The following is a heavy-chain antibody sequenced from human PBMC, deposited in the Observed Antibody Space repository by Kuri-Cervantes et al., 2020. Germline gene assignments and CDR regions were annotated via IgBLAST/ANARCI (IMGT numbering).Heavy chain of an antibody. V-gene: IGHV1-58*01. J-gene: IGHJ6*03. D-gene: IGHD1-1*01. CDR1: GFTFTSSA. CDR2: IVVGSGNT. CDR3: ASKASYNWNDPRYYYYMDV. Sequence: SVKVSCKASGFTFTSSAVQWVRQARGQRLEWIGWIVVGSGNTNYAQKFQERVTITRDMSTSTAYMELSSLRSEDTAVYYCASKASYNWNDPRYYYYMDVWGKGTTVTVSS.